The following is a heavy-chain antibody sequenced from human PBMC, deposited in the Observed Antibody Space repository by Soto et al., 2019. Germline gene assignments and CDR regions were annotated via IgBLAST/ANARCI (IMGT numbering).Heavy chain of an antibody. CDR2: IYPGDSDT. CDR3: ARQSSGWSGQRLVREVGMDY. Sequence: GGALKISCKGSGYNFTNYLIGWGRQMPGKGLGGMGIIYPGDSDTRYSPSFQGQVTISADKSISTAYLQWSSLKASDTAMYYCARQSSGWSGQRLVREVGMDYWGQGTLVTVSS. D-gene: IGHD6-13*01. J-gene: IGHJ4*02. V-gene: IGHV5-51*01. CDR1: GYNFTNYL.